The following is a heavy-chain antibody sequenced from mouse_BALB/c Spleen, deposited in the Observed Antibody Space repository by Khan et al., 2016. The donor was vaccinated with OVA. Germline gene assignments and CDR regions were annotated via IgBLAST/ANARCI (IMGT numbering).Heavy chain of an antibody. CDR2: IDPYNGGT. V-gene: IGHV1S135*01. J-gene: IGHJ2*01. D-gene: IGHD1-1*01. Sequence: VQLQQSGPELVKPGASVKVSCKASGYSFTDYNMFWVKQSHGKSLEWIGYIDPYNGGTSYNQKFKGKATLTVDKSSSTASMHLSSLTSEDSAVFTCASTDYYGSGYYVDYWGQGTTLTVSS. CDR1: GYSFTDYN. CDR3: ASTDYYGSGYYVDY.